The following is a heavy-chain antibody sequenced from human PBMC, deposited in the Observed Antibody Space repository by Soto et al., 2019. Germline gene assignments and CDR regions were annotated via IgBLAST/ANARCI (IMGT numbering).Heavy chain of an antibody. CDR3: ARVERGPFDY. V-gene: IGHV4-4*02. CDR1: GGSVTSSNW. CDR2: IYHRGSA. Sequence: SETLSLTCAVSGGSVTSSNWWTWVRQPPGKGLQWIGEIYHRGSANYNPSLKSRVTISVDKSKNQFSLELSSVTAADTAVYYCARVERGPFDYWGQGTLVTVSS. J-gene: IGHJ4*02.